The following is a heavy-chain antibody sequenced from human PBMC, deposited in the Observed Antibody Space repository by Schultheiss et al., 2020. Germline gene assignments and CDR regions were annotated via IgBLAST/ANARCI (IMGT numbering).Heavy chain of an antibody. CDR2: IKQDGSEK. J-gene: IGHJ6*02. V-gene: IGHV3-7*01. CDR3: ARVQLERRDYGMDV. CDR1: GFTFSSYE. Sequence: GGSLTLSCAASGFTFSSYEMNWVRQAPGKGLEWVANIKQDGSEKYYVDSVKGRFTISRDNAKNSLYLQMNSLRPEDTAVYYCARVQLERRDYGMDVWGQGTTVTVSS. D-gene: IGHD1-1*01.